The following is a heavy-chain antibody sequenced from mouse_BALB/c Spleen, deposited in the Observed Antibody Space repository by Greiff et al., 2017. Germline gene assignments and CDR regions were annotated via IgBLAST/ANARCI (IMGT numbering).Heavy chain of an antibody. Sequence: VQLQQSGPELVKPGASVKISCKASGYSFTGYFMNWVKQSHGKSLEWIGRINPYNGDTFYNQKFKGKATLTVDKSSSTAHMELLSLTAEDSAVYYCGRSPYYYGSSPIPMDYWGQGTSVTVSS. J-gene: IGHJ4*01. D-gene: IGHD1-1*01. CDR2: INPYNGDT. CDR3: GRSPYYYGSSPIPMDY. CDR1: GYSFTGYF. V-gene: IGHV1-37*01.